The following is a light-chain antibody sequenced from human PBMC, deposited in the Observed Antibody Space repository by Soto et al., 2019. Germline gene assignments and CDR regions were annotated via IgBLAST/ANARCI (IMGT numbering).Light chain of an antibody. CDR1: QNVRSNE. CDR3: QQYGSSPLT. V-gene: IGKV3-20*01. CDR2: GAS. J-gene: IGKJ4*01. Sequence: EIVLTQSPGTLSLSPGERATLSCRASQNVRSNELAWYQQKPGQAPRLLIYGASSRATAIPARVSGSGSGTDFTLTISRLEPDDFAVYYCQQYGSSPLTFGGGTKVEFK.